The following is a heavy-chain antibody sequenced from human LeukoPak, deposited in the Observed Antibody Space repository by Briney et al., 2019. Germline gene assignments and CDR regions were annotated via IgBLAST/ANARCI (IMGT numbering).Heavy chain of an antibody. V-gene: IGHV5-51*01. D-gene: IGHD2-15*01. CDR1: GYSFTSYW. Sequence: GESLKISCKRSGYSFTSYWIGWARQMPGKGLEWMRTNYPGDSDTIYSPSFQGQVTISADKSISTAYLQWSSLQASDTAMYYCARRHCSGDSCYSGAFDIWGQGTMVTVSS. CDR2: NYPGDSDT. J-gene: IGHJ3*02. CDR3: ARRHCSGDSCYSGAFDI.